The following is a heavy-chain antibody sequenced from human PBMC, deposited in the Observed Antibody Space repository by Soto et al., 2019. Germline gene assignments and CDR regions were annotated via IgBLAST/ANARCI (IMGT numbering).Heavy chain of an antibody. D-gene: IGHD4-4*01. Sequence: PGESLKISCKGSGYSFTSYWIGWVRQMPGKGLEWMGIIYPGDSDTRYSPSFQGQVTISADKSISTAYLQWSSLKASDTAMYYCASHRPGYSNYDSYAMDGWGQGTRVTVSS. CDR3: ASHRPGYSNYDSYAMDG. CDR2: IYPGDSDT. J-gene: IGHJ6*02. CDR1: GYSFTSYW. V-gene: IGHV5-51*01.